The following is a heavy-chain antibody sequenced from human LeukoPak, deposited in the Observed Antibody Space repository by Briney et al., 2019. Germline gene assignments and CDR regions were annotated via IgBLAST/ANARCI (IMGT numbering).Heavy chain of an antibody. CDR2: TKQDGSEK. V-gene: IGHV3-7*01. D-gene: IGHD2-2*01. J-gene: IGHJ4*02. Sequence: PGGSLRLSCAASGFTFSSYWMSWVRQAPGKGLDWVANTKQDGSEKYYVDSVKGRFTISRDNAKNSLYLQMNSLRAEDTAVYYCARGYCTSTSCYFDYWGQGTLVTVSS. CDR1: GFTFSSYW. CDR3: ARGYCTSTSCYFDY.